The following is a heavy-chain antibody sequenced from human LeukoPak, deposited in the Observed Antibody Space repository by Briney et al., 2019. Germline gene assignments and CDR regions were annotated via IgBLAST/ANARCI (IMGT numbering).Heavy chain of an antibody. J-gene: IGHJ4*02. CDR1: GGSISSYY. V-gene: IGHV4-4*07. D-gene: IGHD1-26*01. Sequence: SETLSLTCTVSGGSISSYYWSWIRQPAGKGLEWIGRVYSSGNTNYNPSLKSRVTMSVDTSRNQFSLRLTSVTAADTAVYYCARMYSGTYGGIDFWDQGTLVTVSS. CDR2: VYSSGNT. CDR3: ARMYSGTYGGIDF.